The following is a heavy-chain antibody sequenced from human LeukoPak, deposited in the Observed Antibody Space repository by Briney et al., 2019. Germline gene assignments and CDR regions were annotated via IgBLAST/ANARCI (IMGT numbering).Heavy chain of an antibody. V-gene: IGHV1-46*01. J-gene: IGHJ4*02. Sequence: ASVRVSCTASGYTFTIYYMHWVGQAPGQGQERMGIINPRGGRTSYAHKFQGRGTITADKSTRTANMDLRSLRAEVPAVYYCANSGYCSSTSCYEGWGQGTLVTVSS. CDR1: GYTFTIYY. CDR3: ANSGYCSSTSCYEG. CDR2: INPRGGRT. D-gene: IGHD2-2*03.